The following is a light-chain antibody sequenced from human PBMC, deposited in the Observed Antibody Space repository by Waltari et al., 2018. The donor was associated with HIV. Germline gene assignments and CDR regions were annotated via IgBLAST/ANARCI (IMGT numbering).Light chain of an antibody. V-gene: IGKV3-11*01. CDR2: DAS. J-gene: IGKJ4*01. CDR3: LQRTNWPVT. Sequence: EIVLTQSPATLSLSPGERATLSCRARQSVGSSLVWYQQKPGQAPRLLIYDASTRATGIPARFSGSGSGTDFTLTISSLEPEDFAIYYYLQRTNWPVTFGGGTKVEIK. CDR1: QSVGSS.